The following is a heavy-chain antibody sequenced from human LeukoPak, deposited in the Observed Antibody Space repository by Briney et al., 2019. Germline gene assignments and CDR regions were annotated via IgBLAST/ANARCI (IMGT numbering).Heavy chain of an antibody. J-gene: IGHJ4*01. CDR3: ARDQAYCGGDCYFDF. Sequence: SETLSLTCAVSDYSISSAYYWGWIRQPPGKGLEWIGSIYHSGSTDYNPSLKSRVTISVDTSKNQFSLKLRSVTAADTAVYYCARDQAYCGGDCYFDFWGQEPWSPSPQ. CDR2: IYHSGST. V-gene: IGHV4-38-2*02. D-gene: IGHD2-21*02. CDR1: DYSISSAYY.